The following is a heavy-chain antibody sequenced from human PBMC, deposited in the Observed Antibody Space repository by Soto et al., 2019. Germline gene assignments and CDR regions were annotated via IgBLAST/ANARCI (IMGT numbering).Heavy chain of an antibody. CDR2: IYYSGST. J-gene: IGHJ4*02. V-gene: IGHV4-30-4*01. CDR3: AARIYDYVWGSYRSAPDY. D-gene: IGHD3-16*02. Sequence: QVQLQESGPGLVKPSQTLSLTCTVSGGSISSGDYYWSWIRQPPGKGLEWIGYIYYSGSTYYNPSLKSRVTISVDTSKTQFSLKLSSVTAADTAVYYCAARIYDYVWGSYRSAPDYWGQGTLVTVSS. CDR1: GGSISSGDYY.